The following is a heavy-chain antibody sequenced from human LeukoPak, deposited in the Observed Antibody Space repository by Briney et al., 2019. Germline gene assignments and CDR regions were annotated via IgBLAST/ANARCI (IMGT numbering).Heavy chain of an antibody. J-gene: IGHJ3*02. CDR1: GFTVSSNY. CDR2: IYSGGST. Sequence: GSLRLSCAASGFTVSSNYMSWVRQAPGKGLEWVSVIYSGGSTYYADSVKGRFTISRDNSKNTLYLQMNSLRAEDTAVYYCASTVTTSAFDIWGQGIMVTVSS. D-gene: IGHD4-17*01. V-gene: IGHV3-53*01. CDR3: ASTVTTSAFDI.